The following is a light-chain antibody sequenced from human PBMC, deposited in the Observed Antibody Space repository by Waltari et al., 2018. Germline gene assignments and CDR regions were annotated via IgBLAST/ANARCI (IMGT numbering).Light chain of an antibody. Sequence: EIVLTQSPAPLSLSPGERATLSCRASQSVSSYFAWYQQKPGQAPRLLIYDASNRATGIPARFSGSGSGTDFTLTISSLEPEDFAVYYCQQRETFGPGTKVDIK. CDR1: QSVSSY. CDR3: QQRET. CDR2: DAS. J-gene: IGKJ3*01. V-gene: IGKV3-11*01.